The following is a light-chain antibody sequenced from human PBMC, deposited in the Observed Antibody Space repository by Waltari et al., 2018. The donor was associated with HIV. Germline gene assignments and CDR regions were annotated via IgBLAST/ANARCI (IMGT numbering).Light chain of an antibody. CDR1: QKILFSSTKKNY. CDR3: QQYYSTPRT. CDR2: WAS. J-gene: IGKJ1*01. Sequence: DIILTQSPDSLAVCLGERATLNCKHSQKILFSSTKKNYLSWYQQRPGQPPRLLIYWASSRESGVPERFTGSGSGTNFTLTISRLQADDVAVYFCQQYYSTPRTFGQGTKV. V-gene: IGKV4-1*01.